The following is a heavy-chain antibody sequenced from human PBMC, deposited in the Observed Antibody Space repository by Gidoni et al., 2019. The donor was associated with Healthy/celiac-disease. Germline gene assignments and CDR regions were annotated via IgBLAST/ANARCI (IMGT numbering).Heavy chain of an antibody. J-gene: IGHJ3*02. D-gene: IGHD4-4*01. V-gene: IGHV4-30-2*01. CDR1: GGSLSSGGDS. CDR3: ARTPDSNYVFAFDI. Sequence: LQLQESGAGLVKPSQTLSHTGADLGGSLSSGGDSWSWIRQPPGKSLEWMGYIYHSGCTYYNPSLKSRVTISVDRSKNQFSLKLSSLTAADTAVYYCARTPDSNYVFAFDIWGQGTMVTVSS. CDR2: IYHSGCT.